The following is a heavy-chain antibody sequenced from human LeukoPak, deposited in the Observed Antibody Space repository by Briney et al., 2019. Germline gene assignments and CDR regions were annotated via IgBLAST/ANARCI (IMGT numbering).Heavy chain of an antibody. CDR3: ARVSGLVVYACVDY. V-gene: IGHV4-31*03. CDR2: IYYSGST. CDR1: GGSISSGGYY. J-gene: IGHJ4*02. Sequence: SETLPLTCTVSGGSISSGGYYWSWIRQHPGKGLEWIGYIYYSGSTYYNPSLKSRVTISVDTSKNQFSLKLSSVTAADTAVYYCARVSGLVVYACVDYWGQGTLVTVSS. D-gene: IGHD2-8*02.